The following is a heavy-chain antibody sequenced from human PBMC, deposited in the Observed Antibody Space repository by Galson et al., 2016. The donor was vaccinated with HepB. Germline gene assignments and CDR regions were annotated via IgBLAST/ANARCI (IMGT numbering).Heavy chain of an antibody. D-gene: IGHD2-15*01. CDR1: GFIVSNIY. J-gene: IGHJ4*02. Sequence: LRLSCAVSGFIVSNIYMSWVRQAPGKGLEWVSIFYPGGSTYYGDSVKGRFTISRDNSKNTVYLQMNRLRVEDTAMYYCARGGSGPYPWDYWGQGPLVTVSS. CDR3: ARGGSGPYPWDY. CDR2: FYPGGST. V-gene: IGHV3-53*01.